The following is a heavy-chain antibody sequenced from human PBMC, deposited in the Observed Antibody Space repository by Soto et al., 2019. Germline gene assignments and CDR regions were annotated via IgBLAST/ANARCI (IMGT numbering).Heavy chain of an antibody. CDR3: ARGTIFGVGLIDF. CDR1: GFTFSSYS. CDR2: ISSISSYI. V-gene: IGHV3-21*01. D-gene: IGHD3-3*01. J-gene: IGHJ4*02. Sequence: EVQLVESGGGLVKPGGSLRLSCAASGFTFSSYSMNWVRQAPGKGLEWVSSISSISSYIYYADSVKGRFTISRDNAKNSVYLKIKDVRAEDAAVYYCARGTIFGVGLIDFWGQGTLVTVSS.